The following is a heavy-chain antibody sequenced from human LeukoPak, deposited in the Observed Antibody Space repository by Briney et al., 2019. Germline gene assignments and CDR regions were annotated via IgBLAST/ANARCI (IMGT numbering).Heavy chain of an antibody. J-gene: IGHJ6*02. CDR3: ARDGLRHYYYYYGMDV. V-gene: IGHV4-34*01. CDR2: INHSGST. D-gene: IGHD5-12*01. Sequence: PSETLSLTCAVYGVSFSGYYWSWIRQPPGKGLEWIGEINHSGSTNYNPSLKSRVTISVDTSKNQFSLKLSSVTAADTAVYYCARDGLRHYYYYYGMDVWGQGTTVTVSS. CDR1: GVSFSGYY.